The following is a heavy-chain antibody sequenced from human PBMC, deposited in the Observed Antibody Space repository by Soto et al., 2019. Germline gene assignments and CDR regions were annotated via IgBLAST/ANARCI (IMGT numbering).Heavy chain of an antibody. V-gene: IGHV1-46*01. CDR1: GDTFTRYY. J-gene: IGHJ3*02. Sequence: QAQLVQSGAEVKKPGASVKVSCKTSGDTFTRYYVHWVRQAPGQGLEWMGIINPKDGSTTYAQKFQGRVTVTRDTSMNTVYMELSSLRSEDRAVYYCARDDGIHKSRGVNFAFDIWGQGTMVTVSS. CDR3: ARDDGIHKSRGVNFAFDI. CDR2: INPKDGST. D-gene: IGHD3-10*01.